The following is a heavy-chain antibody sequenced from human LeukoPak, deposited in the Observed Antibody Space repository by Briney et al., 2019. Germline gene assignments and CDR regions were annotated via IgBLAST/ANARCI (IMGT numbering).Heavy chain of an antibody. J-gene: IGHJ4*02. CDR3: ARGGNPLYGLDC. Sequence: VASVKVSCKASGGTFSSYAISWVRQAPGQGLEWMGRIIPILGIANYVQKFQGRVTMTRDTSTSTVYMELSSLRSEDTAVYYCARGGNPLYGLDCWGQGTLVTVSS. CDR2: IIPILGIA. D-gene: IGHD1-14*01. V-gene: IGHV1-69*04. CDR1: GGTFSSYA.